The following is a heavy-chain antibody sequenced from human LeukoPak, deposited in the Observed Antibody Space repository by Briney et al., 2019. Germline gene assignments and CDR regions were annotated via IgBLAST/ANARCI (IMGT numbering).Heavy chain of an antibody. CDR3: ARFRGSRPFDH. V-gene: IGHV3-9*01. Sequence: GGSLRLSCAASGFTFDDYAMHWVRQAPGKGLEWVSSISWNSGSIGYADSVKGRFTISRDNAKNSLYLQMNSLRAEDTAFYYCARFRGSRPFDHWGQGTLVTVSS. CDR2: ISWNSGSI. J-gene: IGHJ4*02. D-gene: IGHD3-10*01. CDR1: GFTFDDYA.